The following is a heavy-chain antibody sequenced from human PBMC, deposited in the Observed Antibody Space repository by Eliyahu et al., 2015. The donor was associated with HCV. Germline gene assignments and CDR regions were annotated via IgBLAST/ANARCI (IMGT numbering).Heavy chain of an antibody. J-gene: IGHJ4*02. V-gene: IGHV4-61*02. CDR3: ARDRGSSLYLDY. Sequence: QVQLQESGPGLVKPSQTLSLTCTVXGGSISSGSYYWSXTRXPAGKGLEWIGRIYASGSTNYNPSLKSRVTISVDTSKNQFSLKLSSVTAADTAVYYCARDRGSSLYLDYWGQGTLVTVSS. D-gene: IGHD6-13*01. CDR2: IYASGST. CDR1: GGSISSGSYY.